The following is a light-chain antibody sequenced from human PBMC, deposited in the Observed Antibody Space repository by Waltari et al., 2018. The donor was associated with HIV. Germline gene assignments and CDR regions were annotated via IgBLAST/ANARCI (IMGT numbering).Light chain of an antibody. J-gene: IGLJ1*01. CDR3: AAWNDSLSGYV. CDR2: RNN. V-gene: IGLV1-47*01. CDR1: SSNIGRNY. Sequence: QSVLPQPPSASGTPGQRVTIYCSGSSSNIGRNYVYWHQQLPGTAPKLLIYRNNQRPSGVPDRFSGSKSGTSASLAINGLRSEDEADYYCAAWNDSLSGYVFGTGTKVTV.